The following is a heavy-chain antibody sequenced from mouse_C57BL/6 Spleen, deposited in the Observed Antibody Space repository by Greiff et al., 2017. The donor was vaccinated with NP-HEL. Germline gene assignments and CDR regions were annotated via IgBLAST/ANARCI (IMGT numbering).Heavy chain of an antibody. CDR1: GYAFSSSW. CDR3: AREGITTVVGGYFDV. CDR2: IYPGDGDT. D-gene: IGHD1-1*01. J-gene: IGHJ1*03. V-gene: IGHV1-82*01. Sequence: VQLQQSGPELVKPGASVKISCKASGYAFSSSWMNWVKQRPGKGLEWIGRIYPGDGDTNYNGKFKGKATLTADKSSSTAYMQLSSLTSEDYAVYFCAREGITTVVGGYFDVWGTGTTVTVSS.